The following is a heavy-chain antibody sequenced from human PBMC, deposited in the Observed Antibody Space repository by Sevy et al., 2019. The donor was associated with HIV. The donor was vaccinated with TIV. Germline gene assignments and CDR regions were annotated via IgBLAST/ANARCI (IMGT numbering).Heavy chain of an antibody. CDR2: IRNTGSVT. CDR3: AVSVSGWFPDGDY. D-gene: IGHD6-19*01. J-gene: IGHJ4*02. Sequence: GGSLRLSCAASGLPFSRYEMNWVRQAPGKGLEWVSYIRNTGSVTYYADSMKGLFTISRDNAKNLLYLQMNSLRAEDTAVYYCAVSVSGWFPDGDYWGQGTLVTVSS. V-gene: IGHV3-48*03. CDR1: GLPFSRYE.